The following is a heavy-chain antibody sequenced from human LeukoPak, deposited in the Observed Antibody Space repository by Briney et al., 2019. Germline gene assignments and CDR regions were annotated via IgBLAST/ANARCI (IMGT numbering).Heavy chain of an antibody. Sequence: ASVQVSCQASGYTFTSYGSSWVRQAPGQGLEWMGRISAYNGNTNYAQKLQGRVTMTTDTSTSTAYMELRSLRSDDTAVYYCARHPGLRYSYGVEYWFDPWGQGTLVTVSS. D-gene: IGHD5-18*01. CDR3: ARHPGLRYSYGVEYWFDP. CDR1: GYTFTSYG. J-gene: IGHJ5*02. CDR2: ISAYNGNT. V-gene: IGHV1-18*04.